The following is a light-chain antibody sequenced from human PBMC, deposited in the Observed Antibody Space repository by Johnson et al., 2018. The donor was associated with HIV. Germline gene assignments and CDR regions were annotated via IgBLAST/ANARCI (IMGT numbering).Light chain of an antibody. CDR3: GTWDSSLSAGYV. CDR2: DNN. CDR1: RSNIGDNF. J-gene: IGLJ1*01. V-gene: IGLV1-51*01. Sequence: TQPPSVSAAPGQKVTISCSGNRSNIGDNFVSWYQQLPGTATKLLIYDNNKRPSGIPDRFSGSKSGTSATLAITGLQTGDEADYYCGTWDSSLSAGYVFGTGTKVTVL.